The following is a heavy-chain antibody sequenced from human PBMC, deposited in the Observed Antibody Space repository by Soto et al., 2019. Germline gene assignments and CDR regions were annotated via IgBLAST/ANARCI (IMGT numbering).Heavy chain of an antibody. CDR3: ARGRMVVPPFAS. CDR1: GFAFRSYG. Sequence: QVKLEASGGGVVQTGRSRRLSCVVSGFAFRSYGMHWVRQAPGKGPEWVASIWPDGTNKFYADSVNGLFTISRDNSRNTLNLQMNSLRVEDTAVYYCARGRMVVPPFASWGRGTLVTVSS. D-gene: IGHD2-21*01. CDR2: IWPDGTNK. V-gene: IGHV3-33*01. J-gene: IGHJ5*01.